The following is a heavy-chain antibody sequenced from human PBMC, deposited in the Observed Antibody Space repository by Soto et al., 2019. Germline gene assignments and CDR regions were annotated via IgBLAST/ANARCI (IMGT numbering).Heavy chain of an antibody. CDR1: GGSISSSSYY. CDR3: SGYGRFDY. J-gene: IGHJ4*02. V-gene: IGHV4-39*01. D-gene: IGHD5-12*01. CDR2: TYYSGST. Sequence: PSETLSLTCTVSGGSISSSSYYWGWIRQPPGKGLEWIGSTYYSGSTYYNPSLKSRVTISVDTSKNQFSLKLSSVTAADTAVYYCSGYGRFDYWGQGTLVTVSS.